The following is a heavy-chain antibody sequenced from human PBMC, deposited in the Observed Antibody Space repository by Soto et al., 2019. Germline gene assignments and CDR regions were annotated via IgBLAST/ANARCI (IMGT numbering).Heavy chain of an antibody. CDR2: INYSGST. D-gene: IGHD3-22*01. CDR3: ARMSTDYYDSSGYPHIDI. V-gene: IGHV4-59*12. CDR1: GGSISSYY. Sequence: SETLSLTCTVSGGSISSYYWSWIRQPPGKGLEWIGYINYSGSTNYNPSLKSRVTISVDTSKNQFSLKLSSVTAADTAVYYCARMSTDYYDSSGYPHIDIWGQGTMVTVSS. J-gene: IGHJ3*02.